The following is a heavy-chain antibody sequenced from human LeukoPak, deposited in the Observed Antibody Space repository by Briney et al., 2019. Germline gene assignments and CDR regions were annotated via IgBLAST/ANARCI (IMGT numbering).Heavy chain of an antibody. CDR1: GGSISSGGYY. CDR3: ARGDEFCSSTSCFPDAFDI. Sequence: SETLSLTCTVSGGSISSGGYYWSWIRQPPGKGLEWIGYIYHSGSTYYNPSLKSRVTISVDRSKNQFSLKLSSVTAADTAVYYCARGDEFCSSTSCFPDAFDIWGQGTMVTVSS. D-gene: IGHD2-2*01. V-gene: IGHV4-30-2*01. J-gene: IGHJ3*02. CDR2: IYHSGST.